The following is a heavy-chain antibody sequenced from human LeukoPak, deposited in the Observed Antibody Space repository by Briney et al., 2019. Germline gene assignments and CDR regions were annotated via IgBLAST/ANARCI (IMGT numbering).Heavy chain of an antibody. CDR1: GFTFSSYW. D-gene: IGHD3-22*01. CDR3: ASRRSGYHVDY. J-gene: IGHJ4*02. V-gene: IGHV3-74*01. Sequence: GGSLRLSCAASGFTFSSYWMHWVRQAPGKGLVWVSRINSDGSSTSYADSVKGRFTISRDNAKNSLFLQMNSLRAEDTALYYCASRRSGYHVDYWGQGTQVTVSS. CDR2: INSDGSST.